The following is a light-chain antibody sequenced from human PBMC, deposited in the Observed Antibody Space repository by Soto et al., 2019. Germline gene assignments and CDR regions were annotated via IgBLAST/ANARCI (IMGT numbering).Light chain of an antibody. Sequence: DIQMTQSPSTLSASVGDRVTITCRASQSISNWLAWYQQRPGKAPKLLIYKASSLEGGVPSRFSGSGSGTEFTLTISSLQPDDCATYYCQQYNTSSRTFGQGTKVEIK. J-gene: IGKJ1*01. CDR3: QQYNTSSRT. V-gene: IGKV1-5*03. CDR1: QSISNW. CDR2: KAS.